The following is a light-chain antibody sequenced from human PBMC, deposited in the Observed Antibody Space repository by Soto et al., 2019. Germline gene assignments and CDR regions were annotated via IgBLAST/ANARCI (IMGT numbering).Light chain of an antibody. V-gene: IGKV3-20*01. CDR3: QQYGPSPHT. CDR2: GAS. Sequence: EIVLTQSPGTLSLSPGERATLSCRASQSVNSNYLAWYQQKPGQVPRPLIYGASIRAAGVPDRLSGSGSGTDVTLTISRLEPEDYAVYYSQQYGPSPHTLGQGTKLEIK. J-gene: IGKJ2*01. CDR1: QSVNSNY.